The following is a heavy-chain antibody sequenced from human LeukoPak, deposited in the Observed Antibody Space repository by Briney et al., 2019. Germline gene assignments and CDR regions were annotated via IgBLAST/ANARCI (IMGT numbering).Heavy chain of an antibody. V-gene: IGHV3-30*02. Sequence: PGGSLRLSCAASGFTFSNYAMSWVRQAPGKGLEWVAFIRYDGSNKYYADSVKGRFTISRDNSKNTLYLQMNSLRAEDTAVYYCAKDGTGVIPFDYWGQGTLVTVSS. CDR2: IRYDGSNK. J-gene: IGHJ4*02. CDR1: GFTFSNYA. D-gene: IGHD7-27*01. CDR3: AKDGTGVIPFDY.